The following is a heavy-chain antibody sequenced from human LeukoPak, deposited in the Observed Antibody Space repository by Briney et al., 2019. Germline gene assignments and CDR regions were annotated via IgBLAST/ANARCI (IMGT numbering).Heavy chain of an antibody. CDR3: AREGSNSWVFFDY. V-gene: IGHV4-30-2*01. CDR1: GGSISSGGYY. CDR2: IYHSGST. D-gene: IGHD6-13*01. Sequence: SETLSLTCTVSGGSISSGGYYWSWIRQPPGKGLEWIGYIYHSGSTYYNPSLKSRVTISVDRSKNQFSLKLSYVTAADPAVYYCAREGSNSWVFFDYWGQGTLVPVSS. J-gene: IGHJ4*02.